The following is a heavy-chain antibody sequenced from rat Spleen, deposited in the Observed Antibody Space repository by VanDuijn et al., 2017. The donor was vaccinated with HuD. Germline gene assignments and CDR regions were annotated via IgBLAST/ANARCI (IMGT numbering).Heavy chain of an antibody. D-gene: IGHD2-7*01. Sequence: EVQLVESGGGLVQPGRSLKLSCVASGITFNNFWMSWIRQAPGKGLEWVASISNTGGSTYYRDSVKGRFTISRDNAKSTLYLQMDSLRSEDTATFYCATAGARISRFAYWGQGTLVTVSS. CDR3: ATAGARISRFAY. CDR1: GITFNNFW. CDR2: ISNTGGST. V-gene: IGHV5-31*01. J-gene: IGHJ3*01.